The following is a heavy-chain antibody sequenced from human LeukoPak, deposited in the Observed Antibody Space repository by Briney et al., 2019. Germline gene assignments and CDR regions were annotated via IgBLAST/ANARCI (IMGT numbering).Heavy chain of an antibody. J-gene: IGHJ4*02. CDR1: GFTFDDYA. V-gene: IGHV3-43*02. CDR2: ISGDGGST. Sequence: GGSLRLSCAASGFTFDDYAMHWVRQAPGKGLVWVSLISGDGGSTYYADSVKGRFTISRDNSKNSLYLQMNSLKTEDTALYYCAKDTDYDSSGYTDYWGQGPLVTVS. D-gene: IGHD3-22*01. CDR3: AKDTDYDSSGYTDY.